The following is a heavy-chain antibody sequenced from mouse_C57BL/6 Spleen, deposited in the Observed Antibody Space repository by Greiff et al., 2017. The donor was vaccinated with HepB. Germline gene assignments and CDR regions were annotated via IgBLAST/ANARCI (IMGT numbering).Heavy chain of an antibody. V-gene: IGHV1-82*01. CDR3: ARWGLLYYAMDY. CDR1: GYAFSSSW. CDR2: IYPGDGDT. D-gene: IGHD2-3*01. J-gene: IGHJ4*01. Sequence: VQLQQSGPELVKPGASVKISCKASGYAFSSSWMNWVKQRPGKGLEWIGRIYPGDGDTNYNGKFKGKATLTADKSSSTAYMQLSSLTSEDSAVYFCARWGLLYYAMDYWGQGTSVTVSS.